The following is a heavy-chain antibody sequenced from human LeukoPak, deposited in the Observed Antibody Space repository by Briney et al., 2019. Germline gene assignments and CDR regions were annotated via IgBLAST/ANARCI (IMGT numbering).Heavy chain of an antibody. J-gene: IGHJ4*02. CDR1: GYTFTSYY. CDR3: ARESTAFDY. Sequence: ASVKVSCKASGYTFTSYYMHWVRQAPGQGLEWMGLINPTGGSTSYAQQFQGRISMSRDTSTSTVYMEMSSLTSEDTALYYCARESTAFDYWGQGTLVTVSS. CDR2: INPTGGST. V-gene: IGHV1-46*01.